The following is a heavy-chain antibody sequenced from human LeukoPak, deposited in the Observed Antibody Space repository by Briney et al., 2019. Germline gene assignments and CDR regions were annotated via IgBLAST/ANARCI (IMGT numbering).Heavy chain of an antibody. CDR1: GGTFSSYA. CDR2: IIPILGIA. J-gene: IGHJ6*02. V-gene: IGHV1-69*04. D-gene: IGHD2-15*01. Sequence: GASVKVSCKASGGTFSSYAISWVRQAPGQGLEWMGRIIPILGIANYAQKFQGRVTITADKSTSTAYMELSSLRSEDTAVYYCARVGCSGGSCYSYYYYYGMDVWGQGTTVTVSS. CDR3: ARVGCSGGSCYSYYYYYGMDV.